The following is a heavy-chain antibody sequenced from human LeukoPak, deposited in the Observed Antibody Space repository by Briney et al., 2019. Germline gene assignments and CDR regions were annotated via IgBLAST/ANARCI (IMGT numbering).Heavy chain of an antibody. V-gene: IGHV1-69*01. Sequence: RASVKVSCKASGGTFSSYAISWVRQAPGQGLEWMGGIIPIFGTANYAQKFQDRVTITADESTSTAYMELSSLRSEDTAVYYCARVFRSCTNGVCYKPFDYWGQGTLVTVSS. CDR3: ARVFRSCTNGVCYKPFDY. D-gene: IGHD2-8*01. J-gene: IGHJ4*02. CDR1: GGTFSSYA. CDR2: IIPIFGTA.